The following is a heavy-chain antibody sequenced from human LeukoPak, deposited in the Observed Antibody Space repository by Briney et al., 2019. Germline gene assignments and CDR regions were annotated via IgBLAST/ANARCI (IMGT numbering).Heavy chain of an antibody. J-gene: IGHJ2*01. V-gene: IGHV3-21*06. Sequence: GGSLRLSCAASGFTFSSYTINWVRQAPGKGLEWVSSISRSRSYIYYADSVKGRFTISRDNAKNSVYLRMDSLRAEDTAVYYCAREIEGGGYFDLWGRGILVTVSS. CDR3: AREIEGGGYFDL. D-gene: IGHD2/OR15-2a*01. CDR1: GFTFSSYT. CDR2: ISRSRSYI.